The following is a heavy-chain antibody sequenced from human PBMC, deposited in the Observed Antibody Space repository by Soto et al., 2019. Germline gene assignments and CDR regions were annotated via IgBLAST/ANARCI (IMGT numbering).Heavy chain of an antibody. V-gene: IGHV1-18*01. J-gene: IGHJ5*02. CDR2: ISAYNGNT. Sequence: ASVKVSCKASGYTFTSYGISWVRQAPGQGLEWMGWISAYNGNTNYAQKLQGRVTMTTDTSTSTAYMELRSLRSDDTAVYYCARAFRVTTPIGILYNWFDPWGQGTLVTVSS. CDR3: ARAFRVTTPIGILYNWFDP. CDR1: GYTFTSYG. D-gene: IGHD4-17*01.